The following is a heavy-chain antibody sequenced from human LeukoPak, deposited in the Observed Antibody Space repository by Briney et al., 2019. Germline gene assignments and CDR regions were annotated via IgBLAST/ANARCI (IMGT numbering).Heavy chain of an antibody. V-gene: IGHV4-30-4*01. J-gene: IGHJ3*02. CDR1: GSSISSGDYY. CDR3: AREEVVVTAAGGAFDI. CDR2: IYYSGST. Sequence: SQTLSLTCTVSGSSISSGDYYWSWIRQPPGKGLEWIGYIYYSGSTYYNPSLKSRVTISVDTSKNQFSLKLSSVTAADTAVYYCAREEVVVTAAGGAFDIWGQGTMVTVSS. D-gene: IGHD2-21*02.